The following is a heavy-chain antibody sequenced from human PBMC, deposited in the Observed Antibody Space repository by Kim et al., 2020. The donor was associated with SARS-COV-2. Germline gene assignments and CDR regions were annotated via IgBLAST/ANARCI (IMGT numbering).Heavy chain of an antibody. CDR1: GGSISSSSYY. D-gene: IGHD4-17*01. Sequence: SETLSLTCTVSGGSISSSSYYWGWIRQPPGKGLEWIGSIYYSGSTYYNPSLKSRVTISVDTSKNQFSLKLSSVTAADTAVYYCARDADGYGMDVWGQGTTVTVSS. CDR2: IYYSGST. CDR3: ARDADGYGMDV. J-gene: IGHJ6*02. V-gene: IGHV4-39*07.